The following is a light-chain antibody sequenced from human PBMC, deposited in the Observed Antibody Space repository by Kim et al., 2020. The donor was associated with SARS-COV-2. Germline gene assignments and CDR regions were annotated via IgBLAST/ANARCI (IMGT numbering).Light chain of an antibody. Sequence: VSPGEGVTLSCGASQDIATDLAWYQQMPGQAPRLLIYGATTRVTDIPARISGSGSGTEFTLTISSLQSEDFAVYFCQQYNAWPETFGQGTKVEVK. CDR1: QDIATD. V-gene: IGKV3-15*01. J-gene: IGKJ1*01. CDR3: QQYNAWPET. CDR2: GAT.